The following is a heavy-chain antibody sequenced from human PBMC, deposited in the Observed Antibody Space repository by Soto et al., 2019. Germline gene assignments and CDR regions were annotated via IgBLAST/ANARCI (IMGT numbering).Heavy chain of an antibody. CDR2: IYWDDDK. CDR3: AHRQVRGAISGHYFDY. V-gene: IGHV2-5*02. CDR1: GFSLSTSGVG. D-gene: IGHD3-10*01. J-gene: IGHJ4*02. Sequence: QITLKESGPTLVKPTQTLTLTCTFSGFSLSTSGVGVGWIRQPPGKALEWLALIYWDDDKRYSPSLKSRLTITKDTSKNQVVLTMTNIDPVDTATYYCAHRQVRGAISGHYFDYWGQGTLVTVSS.